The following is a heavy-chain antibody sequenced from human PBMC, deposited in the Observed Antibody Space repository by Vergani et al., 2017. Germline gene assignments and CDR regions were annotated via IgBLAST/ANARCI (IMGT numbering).Heavy chain of an antibody. CDR3: ASAEQLVPYYYYYMDV. Sequence: QVQLVESGGGVVQPGRSLRLSCAASGFTFSSYAMHWVRQAPGKGLEWVAVISYDGSNKYYADSVKGRFTISRDNSKNTLYLQMNSLRAEDTAVYYCASAEQLVPYYYYYMDVWGKGTTVTVSS. CDR2: ISYDGSNK. V-gene: IGHV3-30-3*01. J-gene: IGHJ6*03. D-gene: IGHD6-6*01. CDR1: GFTFSSYA.